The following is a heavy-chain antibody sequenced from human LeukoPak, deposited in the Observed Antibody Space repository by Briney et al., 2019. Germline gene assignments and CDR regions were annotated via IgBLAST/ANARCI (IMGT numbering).Heavy chain of an antibody. J-gene: IGHJ4*02. CDR1: GFTFSSYW. V-gene: IGHV3-7*01. Sequence: GGSLRLSCAASGFTFSSYWMSWVRHAPGEGLEWVANIKQDGSEKYYVDSVKGRFTITRDNAKSSLYLKMNSLRAEDTAVYYCATSRTFDYWGQGTLVTVSS. CDR2: IKQDGSEK. CDR3: ATSRTFDY.